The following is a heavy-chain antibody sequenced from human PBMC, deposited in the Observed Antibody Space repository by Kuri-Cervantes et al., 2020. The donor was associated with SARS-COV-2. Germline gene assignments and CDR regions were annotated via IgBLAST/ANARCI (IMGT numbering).Heavy chain of an antibody. V-gene: IGHV3-30*04. Sequence: GGSLRLSCAASGFTFSSYAMHWVRQAPGKGLEWVAVISYDGSNKYYADSVKGRFTIPRDNSKNTLYLQMNSLRAEDTAVYYCAREGGVVVPAARGYMDVWGKGTTVTVSS. CDR3: AREGGVVVPAARGYMDV. CDR1: GFTFSSYA. CDR2: ISYDGSNK. J-gene: IGHJ6*03. D-gene: IGHD2-2*01.